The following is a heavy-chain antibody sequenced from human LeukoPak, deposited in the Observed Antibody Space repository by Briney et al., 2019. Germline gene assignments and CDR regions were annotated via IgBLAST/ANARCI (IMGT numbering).Heavy chain of an antibody. CDR3: ARDRRPRYCSGGSCYSGLDY. Sequence: PGRSLRLSCAASGFTFSSYAMHWVRQAPGKGLEWVAVISYDGSNKYYADSVKGRFTISRDNSKNTLYLQMNSLRAEDTAVCYCARDRRPRYCSGGSCYSGLDYWGQGTLVTVSS. J-gene: IGHJ4*02. CDR1: GFTFSSYA. V-gene: IGHV3-30-3*01. D-gene: IGHD2-15*01. CDR2: ISYDGSNK.